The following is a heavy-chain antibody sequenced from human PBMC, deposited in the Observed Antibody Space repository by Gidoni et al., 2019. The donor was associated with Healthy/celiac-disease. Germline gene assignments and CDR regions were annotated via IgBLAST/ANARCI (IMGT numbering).Heavy chain of an antibody. Sequence: QVQLLQSGAEVKKPGASVKVSCKASGYPFTSYDINWVRQATGQGLEWMGWMNPNSGNTGYAQKFQGRVTMTRNTSISTAYMELSSLRSEDTAVYYCARVVRTVAAAGTEWFDPWGQGTLVTVSS. CDR1: GYPFTSYD. J-gene: IGHJ5*02. D-gene: IGHD6-13*01. CDR2: MNPNSGNT. CDR3: ARVVRTVAAAGTEWFDP. V-gene: IGHV1-8*01.